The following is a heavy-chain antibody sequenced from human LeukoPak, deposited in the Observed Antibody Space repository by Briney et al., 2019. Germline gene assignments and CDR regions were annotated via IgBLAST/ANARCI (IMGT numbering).Heavy chain of an antibody. Sequence: ASVKVSCKASGYTFTGYYMHWVRQAPGQGLEWMGRGNPSGGSTRNAQKFQGRVTMTRDTSTSTVYMELSSLRSEDTAVYFCARGYGSGEQFHFDFWGHGTLVTVSS. CDR1: GYTFTGYY. CDR3: ARGYGSGEQFHFDF. D-gene: IGHD3-10*01. CDR2: GNPSGGST. V-gene: IGHV1-46*01. J-gene: IGHJ4*01.